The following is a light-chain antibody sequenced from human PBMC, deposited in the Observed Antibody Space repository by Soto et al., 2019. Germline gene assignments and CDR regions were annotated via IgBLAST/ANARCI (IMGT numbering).Light chain of an antibody. V-gene: IGKV2-30*01. CDR3: VQGSHWPT. Sequence: DVVMTQSPLSLPVTLGQPASISCRSSQSLVSSDGNTYLNWLHQRPGQSPRRLIYKVSNRDSGVPDRFSGSGSGTDFTLQITRVEAEDVGIYYCVQGSHWPTFGQGTKLEIK. CDR2: KVS. J-gene: IGKJ2*01. CDR1: QSLVSSDGNTY.